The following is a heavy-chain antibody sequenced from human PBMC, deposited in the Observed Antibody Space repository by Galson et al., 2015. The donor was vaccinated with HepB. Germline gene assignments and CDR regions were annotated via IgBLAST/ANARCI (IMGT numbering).Heavy chain of an antibody. D-gene: IGHD6-13*01. CDR2: IKQDGSDE. CDR1: GFTFRSYW. CDR3: ARDRRRLAAAGSYYYYYGMDV. V-gene: IGHV3-7*01. Sequence: SLRLSCAASGFTFRSYWMSWVRQAPGKGLEWVANIKQDGSDEYYVDSVKGRFTISRDNAKNSLSLQMNSLRAEDTAVYYCARDRRRLAAAGSYYYYYGMDVWGQGTTVTVSS. J-gene: IGHJ6*02.